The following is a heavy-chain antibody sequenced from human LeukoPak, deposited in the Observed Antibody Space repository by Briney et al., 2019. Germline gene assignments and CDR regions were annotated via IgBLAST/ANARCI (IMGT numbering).Heavy chain of an antibody. D-gene: IGHD3-10*01. CDR2: MNPNSGNT. CDR1: GYTFTSYD. V-gene: IGHV1-8*01. CDR3: ARPLRGVRNWFDP. J-gene: IGHJ5*02. Sequence: ASVKVSCTASGYTFTSYDINWVRQATGQGLEWMGWMNPNSGNTGYAQKFQGRVTMTRNTSISTAYMELSSLRSEDTAVYYCARPLRGVRNWFDPWGQGTLVTVSS.